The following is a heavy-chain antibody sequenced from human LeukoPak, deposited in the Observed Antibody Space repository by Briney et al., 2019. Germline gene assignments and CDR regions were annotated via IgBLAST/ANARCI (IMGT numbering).Heavy chain of an antibody. V-gene: IGHV1-2*02. CDR1: GYTFTSYA. Sequence: ASVKVSCKASGYTFTSYAMNWVRQAPGQGLEWMGWINPNSGGTNYAQKFQGRVTMTRDTSISTAYMELSRLRSDDTAVYYCARDSVMELRFAFDIWGQGTMVTVSS. CDR3: ARDSVMELRFAFDI. CDR2: INPNSGGT. J-gene: IGHJ3*02. D-gene: IGHD1-7*01.